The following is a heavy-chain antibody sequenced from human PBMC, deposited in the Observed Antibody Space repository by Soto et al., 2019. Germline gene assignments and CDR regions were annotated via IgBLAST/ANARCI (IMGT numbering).Heavy chain of an antibody. CDR2: ISSQSSYI. J-gene: IGHJ4*02. CDR1: GFTFSDFG. CDR3: ARAVAGTRGLFDY. D-gene: IGHD6-19*01. V-gene: IGHV3-21*06. Sequence: EVQLVESGGGLVKPGGSLRLSCAASGFTFSDFGMNWVRQAPGKGLEWVSSISSQSSYIFYGDSVKGRFTISRDNAKNALYLQVNRLRAEDTAEYYCARAVAGTRGLFDYWGQGALVTVSS.